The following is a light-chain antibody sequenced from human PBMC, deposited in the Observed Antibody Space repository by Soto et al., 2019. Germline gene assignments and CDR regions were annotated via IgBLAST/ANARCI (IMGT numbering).Light chain of an antibody. Sequence: QSALTQPPSASGTPGQGVTSSCSGSGSNIASNTVNWYQQLPGTAPKLLMYNNNQRPSGVPDRFSGSKSGTSASLAISGLQSDDEADYYCATWDDSLNGVVFGGGTQLTVL. CDR1: GSNIASNT. CDR3: ATWDDSLNGVV. V-gene: IGLV1-44*01. J-gene: IGLJ3*02. CDR2: NNN.